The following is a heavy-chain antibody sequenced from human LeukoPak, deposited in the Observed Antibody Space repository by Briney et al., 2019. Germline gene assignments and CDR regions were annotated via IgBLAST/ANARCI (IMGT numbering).Heavy chain of an antibody. J-gene: IGHJ4*02. CDR3: ARVLAVAGFDY. CDR1: GGTFSSYA. Sequence: SVKVSCKASGGTFSSYAIRWVRQAPGQGLEWMGGIIPIFGTANYAQKFQGRVTITADKSTSTAYMELSSLRSEDTAVYYCARVLAVAGFDYWGQGTLVPVSS. CDR2: IIPIFGTA. D-gene: IGHD6-19*01. V-gene: IGHV1-69*06.